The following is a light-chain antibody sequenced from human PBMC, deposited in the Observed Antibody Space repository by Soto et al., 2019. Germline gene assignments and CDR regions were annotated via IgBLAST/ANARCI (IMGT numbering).Light chain of an antibody. CDR2: LETSGSY. CDR3: ETWDSNSWV. Sequence: QPVLAQSSSASASLGSSFKLTCTLSSGHSSYIIAWHQQQPGKAPRYLMNLETSGSYNKGSGVPDRFSGSSSGADRYLTISNLQFEDEADYYCETWDSNSWVFGGGTKLTVL. V-gene: IGLV4-60*02. CDR1: SGHSSYI. J-gene: IGLJ3*02.